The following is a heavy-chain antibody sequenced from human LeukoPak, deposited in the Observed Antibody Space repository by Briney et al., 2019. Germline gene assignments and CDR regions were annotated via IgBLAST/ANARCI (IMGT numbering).Heavy chain of an antibody. CDR2: IRYDGSNK. D-gene: IGHD6-19*01. CDR3: ARYYSGWYYFDY. J-gene: IGHJ4*02. Sequence: GGSLRLSCAASGFTFSSYGMHWVRQAPGKGLERVAFIRYDGSNKYYADSVKGRFTISRDNSKNTLYLQMNSLRAEDTAVYYCARYYSGWYYFDYWGQGTLVTVSS. CDR1: GFTFSSYG. V-gene: IGHV3-30*02.